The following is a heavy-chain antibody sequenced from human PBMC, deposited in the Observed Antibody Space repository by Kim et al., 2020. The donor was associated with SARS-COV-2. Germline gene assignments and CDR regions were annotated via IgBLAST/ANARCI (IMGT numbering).Heavy chain of an antibody. CDR3: AREASAMVRGVITPGWFDP. V-gene: IGHV1-69*13. Sequence: SVKVSCKASGGTFSSYAISWVRQAPGQGLEWMGGIIPIFGTANYAQKFQGRVTITADESTSTAYMELSSLRSEDTAVYYCAREASAMVRGVITPGWFDPWGQGTLVTVSS. CDR2: IIPIFGTA. J-gene: IGHJ5*02. CDR1: GGTFSSYA. D-gene: IGHD3-10*01.